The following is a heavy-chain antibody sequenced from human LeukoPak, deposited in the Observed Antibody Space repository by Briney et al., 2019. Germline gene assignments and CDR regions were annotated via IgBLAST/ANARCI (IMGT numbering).Heavy chain of an antibody. Sequence: ETLSLTCTVSGGSISSYYWSWIRQPPGKGLEWIGYIYYSGSTNYNPSLKSRVTISVDTSKNQFSLKLSSVTAADTAVYYCAKTSSSPSGDYAEYFQHWGQGTLVTVSS. CDR2: IYYSGST. CDR1: GGSISSYY. CDR3: AKTSSSPSGDYAEYFQH. J-gene: IGHJ1*01. V-gene: IGHV4-59*01. D-gene: IGHD6-13*01.